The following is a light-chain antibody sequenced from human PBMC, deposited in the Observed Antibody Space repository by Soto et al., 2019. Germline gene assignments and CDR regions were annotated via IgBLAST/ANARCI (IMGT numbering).Light chain of an antibody. J-gene: IGKJ4*01. V-gene: IGKV3-15*01. CDR1: HRVSSY. CDR3: QQYNNWPLT. Sequence: EIVMTQSPATLSLSPGERATFSCRASHRVSSYLAWYQQRPGQAPRLLIYGASTRATGIPARFSGSASGTEFTLTISSLQSEDFAIYYCQQYNNWPLTFGGGTKVDIK. CDR2: GAS.